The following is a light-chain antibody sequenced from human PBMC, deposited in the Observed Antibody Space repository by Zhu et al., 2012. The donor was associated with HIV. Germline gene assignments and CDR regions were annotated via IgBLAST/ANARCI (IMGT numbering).Light chain of an antibody. CDR2: SIS. J-gene: IGKJ2*01. CDR1: QGVGND. CDR3: LQDHDYPFT. V-gene: IGKV1-6*01. Sequence: AIQMTQSPSSLSASVGDRIIITCRASQGVGNDLGWYQQKPGRAPKLLIYSISTLQNGVPSRFSGSGSGTDFTLTTTSLQPEDFATYYCLQDHDYPFTFGQGTNLERK.